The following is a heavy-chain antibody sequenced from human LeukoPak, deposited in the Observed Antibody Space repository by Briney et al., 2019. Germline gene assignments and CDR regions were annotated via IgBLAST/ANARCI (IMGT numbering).Heavy chain of an antibody. V-gene: IGHV4-34*01. J-gene: IGHJ5*02. D-gene: IGHD2-2*03. Sequence: SETLSLTCAVYGGSFSGYYWSWIRQPPGKGLEWIGEINHSGSTNYNPSLKSRVTISVDTSKNQFSLKLGSVTAADTAVYYCAHGYCSSTSCYENWFDPWGQGTLATVSS. CDR1: GGSFSGYY. CDR3: AHGYCSSTSCYENWFDP. CDR2: INHSGST.